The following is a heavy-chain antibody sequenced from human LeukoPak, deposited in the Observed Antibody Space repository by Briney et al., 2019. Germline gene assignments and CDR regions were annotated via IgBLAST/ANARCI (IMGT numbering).Heavy chain of an antibody. J-gene: IGHJ5*02. CDR1: GGSISSYY. D-gene: IGHD2-15*01. V-gene: IGHV4-59*08. CDR3: GRARGYCSVVGCYSIWFDA. CDR2: KYYSGRT. Sequence: PSETLSLTCTVSGGSISSYYWSWLRQPPGEGLEWIVYKYYSGRTNYNPSLKSRVSISVDTSKNQFSLRLTSVTAADTAVYYCGRARGYCSVVGCYSIWFDAWGQGTLVTVSS.